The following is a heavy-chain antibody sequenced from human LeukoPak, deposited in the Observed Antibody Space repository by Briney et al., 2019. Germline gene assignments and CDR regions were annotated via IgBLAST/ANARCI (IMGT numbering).Heavy chain of an antibody. CDR3: ATLSGGNWNYFFDY. CDR2: IYHSGST. CDR1: GGSISSGGYS. Sequence: SQTLSLTCAGSGGSISSGGYSWSWIRQPPGKGLEWIGYIYHSGSTYYNPSLKSRVTISVDTSKNQFSLKLSSVTAADTAVYYCATLSGGNWNYFFDYWGQGTLVTVSS. D-gene: IGHD1-7*01. J-gene: IGHJ4*02. V-gene: IGHV4-30-2*05.